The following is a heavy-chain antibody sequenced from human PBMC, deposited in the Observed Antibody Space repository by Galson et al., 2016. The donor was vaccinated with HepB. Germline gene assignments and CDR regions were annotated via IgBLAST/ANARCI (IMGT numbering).Heavy chain of an antibody. CDR3: APSSPSSQPAN. J-gene: IGHJ4*02. V-gene: IGHV3-73*01. D-gene: IGHD2-2*01. CDR1: GFTFSDSA. Sequence: SLRLSCAASGFTFSDSAMHWVRQPSGKGLEWVGRIRKKANSYATSYGASVKGRFTISRDDSKDTAYLQMTSLKAEDTAVYHCAPSSPSSQPANWGQGTLVTVSS. CDR2: IRKKANSYAT.